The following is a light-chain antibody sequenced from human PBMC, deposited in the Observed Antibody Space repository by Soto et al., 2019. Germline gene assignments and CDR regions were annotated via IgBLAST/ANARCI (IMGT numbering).Light chain of an antibody. CDR1: SGSVSTNYY. CDR2: STN. Sequence: QTVVTQEPSFSVSPGGTVTLTCGLSSGSVSTNYYPSWYQQTPGQAPRTLIDSTNTRSSGVPDRFSGSILGNKAALTITGAQADDESDYYCVLYMGSVIRVFGGGTKLTVL. J-gene: IGLJ3*02. CDR3: VLYMGSVIRV. V-gene: IGLV8-61*01.